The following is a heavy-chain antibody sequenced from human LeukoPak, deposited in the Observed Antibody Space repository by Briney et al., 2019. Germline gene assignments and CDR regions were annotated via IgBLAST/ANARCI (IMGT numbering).Heavy chain of an antibody. Sequence: SETLSLTCAVYGGSFSGYYWSWIRQPPGKGLEWIGEINHSGSTNYNPSLKSRVTISVDTSKNQFSLKLSSVTAADTAVYYCARGVRSGERWNFDYWGQGTLVTVSS. D-gene: IGHD1-26*01. V-gene: IGHV4-34*01. CDR3: ARGVRSGERWNFDY. CDR1: GGSFSGYY. J-gene: IGHJ4*02. CDR2: INHSGST.